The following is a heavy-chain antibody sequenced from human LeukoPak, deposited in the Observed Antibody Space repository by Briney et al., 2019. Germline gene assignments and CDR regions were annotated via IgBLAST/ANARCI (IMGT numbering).Heavy chain of an antibody. CDR2: IYYSGST. Sequence: SETLSLTCTVSGDFITAYYWSWIRQPPGKGLEWIGYIYYSGSTNYNPSLKSRVTISVDTSKNQFSLKLSSVTAADTAVYYCARGSTIGIYWGQGTLVTVSS. J-gene: IGHJ4*02. CDR3: ARGSTIGIY. V-gene: IGHV4-59*01. CDR1: GDFITAYY. D-gene: IGHD5/OR15-5a*01.